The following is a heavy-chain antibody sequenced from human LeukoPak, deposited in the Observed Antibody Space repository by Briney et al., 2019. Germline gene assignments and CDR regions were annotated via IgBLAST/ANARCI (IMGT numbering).Heavy chain of an antibody. Sequence: GASVKVSCKASGYTFTGYYMHWVRQAPGQGLEWMGWINPNSGGTNYAQKFQGRVTMTRDTSISTAYMELSRLRSDDTAVYYCARDSWGYSSSWSPGYYYMDVWGKGTTVTVSS. CDR1: GYTFTGYY. D-gene: IGHD6-13*01. V-gene: IGHV1-2*02. CDR3: ARDSWGYSSSWSPGYYYMDV. CDR2: INPNSGGT. J-gene: IGHJ6*03.